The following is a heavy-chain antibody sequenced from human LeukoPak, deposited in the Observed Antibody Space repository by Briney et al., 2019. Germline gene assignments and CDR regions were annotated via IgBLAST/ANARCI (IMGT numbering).Heavy chain of an antibody. CDR2: IKQDGSEK. Sequence: PGGSLRLSCAASGFTFSSYWMSWVRQAPGKGLEWVANIKQDGSEKYYVDSVKGRFTISRDNSKNTLYLQMNSLRAEDTAVYYCAKQLAAADAFDIWGQGTMVTVSS. V-gene: IGHV3-7*01. J-gene: IGHJ3*02. CDR3: AKQLAAADAFDI. D-gene: IGHD6-13*01. CDR1: GFTFSSYW.